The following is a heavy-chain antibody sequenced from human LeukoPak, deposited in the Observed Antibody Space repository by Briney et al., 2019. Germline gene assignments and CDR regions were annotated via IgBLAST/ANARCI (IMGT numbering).Heavy chain of an antibody. D-gene: IGHD5-24*01. CDR3: ARGGDRYNYYYYYYMDV. Sequence: AGGSLRLSCAASGFTFSSYAMSWVRQAPGKGLEWVSAISGSGGSTYYADSVKGRFTISRDNSKNTLYLQMNSLRAEDTAVYYCARGGDRYNYYYYYYMDVWGKGITVTVSS. CDR1: GFTFSSYA. J-gene: IGHJ6*03. CDR2: ISGSGGST. V-gene: IGHV3-23*01.